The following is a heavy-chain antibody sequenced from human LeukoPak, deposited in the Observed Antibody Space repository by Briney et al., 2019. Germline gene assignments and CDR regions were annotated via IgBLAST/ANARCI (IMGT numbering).Heavy chain of an antibody. CDR2: VYSSGAT. CDR1: GASISRSTYY. Sequence: SETLSLTCTVSGASISRSTYYWGWIRQPPGKGLEWIGSVYSSGATYYTPSLKSRVTISLDTSKNQFSLKLSSVTAADTAVYYCARSMGWFEPRGQGTLVTVSS. V-gene: IGHV4-39*01. CDR3: ARSMGWFEP. D-gene: IGHD2-8*01. J-gene: IGHJ5*02.